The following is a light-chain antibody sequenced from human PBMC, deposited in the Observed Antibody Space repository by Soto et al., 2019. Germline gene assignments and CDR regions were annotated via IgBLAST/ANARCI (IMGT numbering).Light chain of an antibody. V-gene: IGKV1-5*03. J-gene: IGKJ1*01. CDR2: QAS. CDR3: QQYNVYPWT. CDR1: QTINTW. Sequence: DIQMTQSPSTLSASVGDRVTITCRASQTINTWLAWYQQKLGKAPKFLIYQASSLESGVPSRFSGSGSGTEFTLTIISLQPEDFATYYCQQYNVYPWTFGQGTKVEIK.